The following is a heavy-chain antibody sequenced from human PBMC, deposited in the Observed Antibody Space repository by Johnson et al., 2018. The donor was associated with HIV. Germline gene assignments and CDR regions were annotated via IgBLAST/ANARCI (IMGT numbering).Heavy chain of an antibody. V-gene: IGHV3-66*01. Sequence: VQLVESGGGVVQPGESLRLSCAASGFTVSTYHMSWVRQAPGKGLEWVSVIYDGGRTYYADSVKGRFTISRDNAKNSLYLQMNSLRAEDTAVYYCAREVRRWLQFDAFDIWGQGTMVTVSS. CDR1: GFTVSTYH. CDR3: AREVRRWLQFDAFDI. CDR2: IYDGGRT. D-gene: IGHD5-24*01. J-gene: IGHJ3*02.